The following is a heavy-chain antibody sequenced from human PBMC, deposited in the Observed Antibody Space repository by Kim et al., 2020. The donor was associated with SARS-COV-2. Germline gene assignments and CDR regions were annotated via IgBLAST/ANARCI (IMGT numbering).Heavy chain of an antibody. CDR1: GGSISSYY. D-gene: IGHD2-15*01. J-gene: IGHJ6*02. V-gene: IGHV4-59*01. Sequence: SETLSLTCTVSGGSISSYYWSWIRQPPGKGLEWIGYIYYSGSTNYNPSLKSRVTISVDTSKNQFSLKLSSVTAADTAVYYCARVQVAYYYYGMDVWGQGTTVTVSS. CDR2: IYYSGST. CDR3: ARVQVAYYYYGMDV.